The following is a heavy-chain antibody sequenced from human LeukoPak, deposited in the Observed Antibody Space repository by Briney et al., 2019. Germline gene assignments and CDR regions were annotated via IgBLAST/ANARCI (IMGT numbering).Heavy chain of an antibody. Sequence: GGSLRLSCAASGFTFDDYAMHWVRQAPGKGLEWVSGISWNSGSIGYADSVKGRFTISRDNAKNSLYLQMNSLRAEDTALYYCARDRAITMVRGVTDYWGQGTLVTVSS. D-gene: IGHD3-10*01. V-gene: IGHV3-9*01. CDR3: ARDRAITMVRGVTDY. CDR2: ISWNSGSI. CDR1: GFTFDDYA. J-gene: IGHJ4*02.